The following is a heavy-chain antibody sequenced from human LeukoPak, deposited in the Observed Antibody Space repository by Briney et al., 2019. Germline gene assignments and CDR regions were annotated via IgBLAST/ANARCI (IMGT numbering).Heavy chain of an antibody. Sequence: GGSLRLSCAASGFTFTGHTMTWLRQAPGKGLEWVSISGGRDERTYYADSVKGRFTISRDNSKNTLYLQMNSLRGEDTAVYYCAKDPNPFYDFWSGYKWGQGTLVTVSS. J-gene: IGHJ4*02. CDR2: SGGRDERT. V-gene: IGHV3-23*01. CDR1: GFTFTGHT. D-gene: IGHD3-3*01. CDR3: AKDPNPFYDFWSGYK.